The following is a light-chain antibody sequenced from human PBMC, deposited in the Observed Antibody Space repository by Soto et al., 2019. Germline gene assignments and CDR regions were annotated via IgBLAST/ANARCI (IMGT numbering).Light chain of an antibody. CDR1: QSVSSSY. J-gene: IGKJ1*01. CDR3: QQYGSSPWT. CDR2: GAS. V-gene: IGKV3-20*01. Sequence: EIVLTQSPGTLSLSPGERATLSCRASQSVSSSYLAWYQQKPGQAPRLLIYGASSRATGIPDRFSGSGSGTDLTLTISRLEPEDFVVYYCQQYGSSPWTFGQGTNVEIK.